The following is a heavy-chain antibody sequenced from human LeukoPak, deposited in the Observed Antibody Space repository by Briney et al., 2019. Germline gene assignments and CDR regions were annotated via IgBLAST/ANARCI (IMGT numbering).Heavy chain of an antibody. D-gene: IGHD4-17*01. CDR1: GFTVSSNY. CDR3: AKDLARITVTTSGY. Sequence: GGSLRLSCAASGFTVSSNYMSWVRQAPGKGLEWASVIYSGGSTYYADSVKGRFTISRDNSKNTLYLQMNSLRAEDTAVYYCAKDLARITVTTSGYWGQGTLVTVSS. J-gene: IGHJ4*02. CDR2: IYSGGST. V-gene: IGHV3-66*01.